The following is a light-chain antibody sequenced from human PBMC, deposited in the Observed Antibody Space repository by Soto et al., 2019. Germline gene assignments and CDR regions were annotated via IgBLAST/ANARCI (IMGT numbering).Light chain of an antibody. CDR1: QSVSSY. CDR3: QQRTNWPPFT. J-gene: IGKJ3*01. V-gene: IGKV3-11*01. Sequence: IVLTQSPTTLSLSPGERATLSCMASQSVSSYFAWYQQKPGQAPRLLIYDASNKATGIPARFSGSGSGKDFTLTISSLAPEDFVVYYCQQRTNWPPFTVGQGTNVDSK. CDR2: DAS.